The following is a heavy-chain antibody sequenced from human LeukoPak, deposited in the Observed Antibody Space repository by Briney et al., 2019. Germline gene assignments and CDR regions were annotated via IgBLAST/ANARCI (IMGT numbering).Heavy chain of an antibody. D-gene: IGHD3-10*01. V-gene: IGHV3-30*03. CDR2: IVYDGSNK. CDR3: ARYYGSGRGYYGMDV. J-gene: IGHJ6*02. Sequence: GGSLRLSCAASGFTFSSYGMHWVRQAPGKALHCVALIVYDGSNKYDESSKHYADSVKGRVTISRDNSKNTLYLQLNSLRAEDTAVYYCARYYGSGRGYYGMDVWGQGTTVTVSS. CDR1: GFTFSSYG.